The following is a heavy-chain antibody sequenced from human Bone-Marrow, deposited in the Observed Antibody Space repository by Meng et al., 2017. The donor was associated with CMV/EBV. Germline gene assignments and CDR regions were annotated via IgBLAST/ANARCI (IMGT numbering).Heavy chain of an antibody. J-gene: IGHJ4*02. CDR3: ARVGRDVFGYFDF. CDR1: GGSISSYY. D-gene: IGHD5-24*01. V-gene: IGHV4-59*01. CDR2: MYYSGST. Sequence: GSLRLSCAVSGGSISSYYWSWIRQSPGKGLEWIGYMYYSGSTNYNTSLKSRVTISVDTSNNQFSLRLSSVTATDTAVYYCARVGRDVFGYFDFWGQGTRVTVSS.